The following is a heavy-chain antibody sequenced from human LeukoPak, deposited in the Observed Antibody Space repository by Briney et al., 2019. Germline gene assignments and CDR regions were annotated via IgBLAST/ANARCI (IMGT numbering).Heavy chain of an antibody. Sequence: GASVKVSCKASGYTFTGYYMHWVGQAPGQGLEWMGWINPNSGGTNYAQRFQGRVTMTRDTAISTAYMELSRLRSDDTAVYYCSRSPHYSNHYYYYMDVWGKGTTVTVSS. D-gene: IGHD4-11*01. CDR1: GYTFTGYY. V-gene: IGHV1-2*02. J-gene: IGHJ6*03. CDR2: INPNSGGT. CDR3: SRSPHYSNHYYYYMDV.